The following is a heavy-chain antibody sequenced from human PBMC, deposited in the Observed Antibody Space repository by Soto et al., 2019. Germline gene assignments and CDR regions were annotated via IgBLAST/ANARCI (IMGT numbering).Heavy chain of an antibody. CDR1: GASVSSDY. Sequence: PSETLSLTCIFSGASVSSDYWSWIRQPAGKGLEWIGRIYTRGTTNYNPSFKSRVTMSVDTSKNQFSLNLSSVTAADTAVYYCARGTGTVNFDSWGRGILVTVS. V-gene: IGHV4-4*07. CDR3: ARGTGTVNFDS. D-gene: IGHD1-1*01. J-gene: IGHJ4*02. CDR2: IYTRGTT.